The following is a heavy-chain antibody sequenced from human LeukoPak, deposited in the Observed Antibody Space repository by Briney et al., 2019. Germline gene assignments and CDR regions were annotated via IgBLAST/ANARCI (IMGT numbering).Heavy chain of an antibody. Sequence: ALRLSCAASGFTFSSYGMHWVRQAPGKGLEWVAVILSDGSKEFYTDSVKGRFTISRDNSKNTLYLQMNSLRAEDTAVYYCARIRYSSSWNYMDVWGKGTTVTVSS. CDR1: GFTFSSYG. D-gene: IGHD6-13*01. CDR3: ARIRYSSSWNYMDV. V-gene: IGHV3-33*01. CDR2: ILSDGSKE. J-gene: IGHJ6*03.